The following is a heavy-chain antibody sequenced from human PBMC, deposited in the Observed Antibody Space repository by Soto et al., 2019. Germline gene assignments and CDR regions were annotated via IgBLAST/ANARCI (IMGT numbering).Heavy chain of an antibody. J-gene: IGHJ6*02. Sequence: PGESLKISCXASGYSFTTYWVAWVRQMPGKGLEWMGIFYPGDSDATYSPSFLGQVTISADKSISTAYLQWSRLKASDTAMYFCARGGKCGSHFYGMEVWGQGTTVTVSS. CDR2: FYPGDSDA. D-gene: IGHD1-26*01. CDR3: ARGGKCGSHFYGMEV. V-gene: IGHV5-51*01. CDR1: GYSFTTYW.